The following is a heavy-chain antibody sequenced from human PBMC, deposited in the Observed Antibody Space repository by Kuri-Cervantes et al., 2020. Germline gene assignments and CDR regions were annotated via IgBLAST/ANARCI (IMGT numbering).Heavy chain of an antibody. J-gene: IGHJ3*02. CDR3: ARERNYGDYLARYRVINGAFDI. D-gene: IGHD4-17*01. CDR2: IFYSGST. Sequence: GSLRLSCTVSGGSFTSDYWSWIRQSPGKGLQWIGYIFYSGSTIYNPSLKSRLTISVDTSKYQFSLRLTSVTAADTAVYYCARERNYGDYLARYRVINGAFDIWGQGTMVTVSS. CDR1: GGSFTSDY. V-gene: IGHV4-59*01.